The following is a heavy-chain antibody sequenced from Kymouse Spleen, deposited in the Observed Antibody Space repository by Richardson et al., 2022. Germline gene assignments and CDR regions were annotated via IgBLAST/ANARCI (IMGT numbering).Heavy chain of an antibody. CDR3: TRGYFDWLHTTTTTVWTS. CDR2: IRSKANSYAT. V-gene: IGHV3-73*02. J-gene: IGHJ6*02. CDR1: GFTFSGSA. D-gene: IGHD3-9*01. Sequence: EVQLVESGGGLVQPGGSLKLSCAASGFTFSGSAMHWVRQASGKGLEWVGRIRSKANSYATAYAASVKGRFTISRDDSKNTAYLQMNSLKTEDTAVYYCTRGYFDWLHTTTTTVWTSGAKGPRSPSPQ.